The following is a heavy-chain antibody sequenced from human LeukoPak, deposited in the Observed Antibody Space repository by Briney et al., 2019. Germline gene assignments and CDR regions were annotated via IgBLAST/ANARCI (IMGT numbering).Heavy chain of an antibody. CDR3: ARALYINNWFDP. CDR2: INPSGGST. CDR1: GYTFTSYY. D-gene: IGHD2-8*01. Sequence: GASVKVSCKASGYTFTSYYMHWVRQAPGQGLEWMGIINPSGGSTSYAQKFQGRVTMTRDTSTSTVYMELSSLRSEDTAVYHCARALYINNWFDPWGQGTLVTVSS. V-gene: IGHV1-46*01. J-gene: IGHJ5*02.